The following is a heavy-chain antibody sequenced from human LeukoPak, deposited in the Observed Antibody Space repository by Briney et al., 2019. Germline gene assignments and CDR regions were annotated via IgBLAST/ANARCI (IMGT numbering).Heavy chain of an antibody. J-gene: IGHJ4*02. CDR3: VRDHNYYFGY. Sequence: QTGGSLRLSCAASGFTLSSYNMNWVRQAPGKGLEWISYITTSIDIISYADSVKGRFTISRDNAKNSLYLQMDSLRDEDTAVYYCVRDHNYYFGYWGQGILVTVSA. CDR2: ITTSIDII. CDR1: GFTLSSYN. V-gene: IGHV3-48*02.